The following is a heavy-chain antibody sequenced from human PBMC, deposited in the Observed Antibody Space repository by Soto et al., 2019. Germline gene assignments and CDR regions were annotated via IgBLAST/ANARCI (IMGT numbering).Heavy chain of an antibody. CDR1: GYTFSSYY. J-gene: IGHJ4*02. CDR2: INPNGGST. CDR3: ARGLGLGDC. D-gene: IGHD3-9*01. Sequence: QVQLVQSGAEVKKPGASVKVSCKASGYTFSSYYIYWVRQAPGQGLEWIGIINPNGGSTNYAQSFKGRLTVTSDTATATVYMDLSALTSDDTAMYYWARGLGLGDCWGQGTLVAVSS. V-gene: IGHV1-46*01.